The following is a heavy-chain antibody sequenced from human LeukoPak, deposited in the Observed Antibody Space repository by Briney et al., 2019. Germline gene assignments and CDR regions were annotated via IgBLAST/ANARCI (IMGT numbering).Heavy chain of an antibody. J-gene: IGHJ4*02. CDR1: GFSFNSYG. D-gene: IGHD4-17*01. CDR2: IWYDGSNK. Sequence: GGSLRLSCAASGFSFNSYGMHWVRQAPGKGLEWVALIWYDGSNKYYADSVKGRFTISRDNSKNTLYLQMNSLRAEDTAVYYCANYGDYYYFYYWGQGTLVTVSS. CDR3: ANYGDYYYFYY. V-gene: IGHV3-30*02.